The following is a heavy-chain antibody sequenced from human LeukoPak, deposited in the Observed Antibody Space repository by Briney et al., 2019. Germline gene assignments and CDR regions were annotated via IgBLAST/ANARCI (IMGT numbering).Heavy chain of an antibody. Sequence: GGSLRLSCAASGFTFSSYWMSWVRQAPGKGLEWVANIKQDGSEKYYADSVKGRFTISRDNSKNTLYLQMNSLRAEDTAVYYCARDPWYYDSSGYYPPPYFQHWGQGTLVTVSS. CDR1: GFTFSSYW. J-gene: IGHJ1*01. CDR2: IKQDGSEK. V-gene: IGHV3-7*01. D-gene: IGHD3-22*01. CDR3: ARDPWYYDSSGYYPPPYFQH.